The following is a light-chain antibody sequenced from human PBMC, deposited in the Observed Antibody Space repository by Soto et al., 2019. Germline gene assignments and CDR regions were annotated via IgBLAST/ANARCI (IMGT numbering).Light chain of an antibody. V-gene: IGKV3D-20*02. J-gene: IGKJ5*01. Sequence: EIVLTQSPGTLSLSPGERATLSCRASQSVSNNYLAWYQQKPGQAPRLLIYGASNRATGIPDRFSGSGSGTDFTLTIRRLEPEDFAVYYCQQRLNWQVTFGQGTRLEIK. CDR3: QQRLNWQVT. CDR2: GAS. CDR1: QSVSNNY.